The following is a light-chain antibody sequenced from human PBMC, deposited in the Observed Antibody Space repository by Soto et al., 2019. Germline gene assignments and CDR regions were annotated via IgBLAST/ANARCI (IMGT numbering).Light chain of an antibody. Sequence: DIVMTQSPLSLPVTPGEPASISCRSSQSLLDSNGDNYLDWYLQKPGQSPQLLIYLSSYRASGVPDRFSGSGSGADFTLKISRVEAEDVRIYYCMQALQAPWTFGQGTKVDIK. CDR2: LSS. CDR3: MQALQAPWT. CDR1: QSLLDSNGDNY. V-gene: IGKV2-28*01. J-gene: IGKJ1*01.